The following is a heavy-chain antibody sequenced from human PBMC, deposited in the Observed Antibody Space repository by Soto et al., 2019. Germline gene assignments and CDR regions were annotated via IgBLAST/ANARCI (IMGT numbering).Heavy chain of an antibody. V-gene: IGHV3-48*03. CDR2: IRANDESI. J-gene: IGHJ3*02. CDR3: ARETLRDAIDI. Sequence: GGSLRLGCVSSGFDFISYEMNWVRQAPGKGLEWVSNIRANDESIYYADSVKGRVSVSRDNAKNSLFLEMNSLRVDDTAVYYCARETLRDAIDIWGQGTMVTVSS. CDR1: GFDFISYE.